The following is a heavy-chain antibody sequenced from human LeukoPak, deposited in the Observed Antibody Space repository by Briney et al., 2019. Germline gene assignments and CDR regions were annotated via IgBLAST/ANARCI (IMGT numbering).Heavy chain of an antibody. CDR2: INHSGST. V-gene: IGHV4-34*01. CDR1: GGSFSGYY. D-gene: IGHD6-19*01. CDR3: ARGPPYSSGWYLY. J-gene: IGHJ4*02. Sequence: SETLSLTCAVYGGSFSGYYWSWIRQPPGKGLERIGEINHSGSTNYNPSLKSRVTISVDTSKNQFSLKLSSVTAADTAVYYCARGPPYSSGWYLYWGQGTLVTVSS.